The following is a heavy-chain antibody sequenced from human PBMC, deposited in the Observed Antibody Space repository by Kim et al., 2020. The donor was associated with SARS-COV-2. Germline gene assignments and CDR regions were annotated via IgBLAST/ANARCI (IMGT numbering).Heavy chain of an antibody. Sequence: GGSLRLSCAASGFTFSSYGMHWVRQAPGKGLEWVAVISYDGSNKYYADSVKGRFTISRDNSKNTLYLQMNSLRAEDTAVYYCARDLPLFQQLVRDYWGQGTLVTVSS. CDR1: GFTFSSYG. J-gene: IGHJ4*02. CDR3: ARDLPLFQQLVRDY. CDR2: ISYDGSNK. D-gene: IGHD6-13*01. V-gene: IGHV3-33*05.